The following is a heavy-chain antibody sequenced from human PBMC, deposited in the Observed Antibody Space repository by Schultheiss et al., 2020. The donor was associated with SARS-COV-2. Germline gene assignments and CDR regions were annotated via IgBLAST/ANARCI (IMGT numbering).Heavy chain of an antibody. J-gene: IGHJ4*02. CDR1: GFTFDDYA. Sequence: SLKISCAASGFTFDDYAMHWVRQAPGKGLEWVSGISWNSGSRGYGDSVRGRFTISRDNAKNSLYLQMNSLRGDDTAFYYCGKGPYSSGWYPLDHWGQGTLVTVSS. V-gene: IGHV3-9*01. CDR3: GKGPYSSGWYPLDH. D-gene: IGHD6-19*01. CDR2: ISWNSGSR.